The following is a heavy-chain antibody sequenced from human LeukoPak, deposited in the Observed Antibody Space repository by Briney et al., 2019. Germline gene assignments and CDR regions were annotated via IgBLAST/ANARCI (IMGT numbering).Heavy chain of an antibody. CDR1: GITVSNYD. Sequence: SGGSLRLSCVVSGITVSNYDMSWVRQAPGKGLEWVSGIRESGGGTNYADSVKGRFIISRDNSMSTVYLQMNSLRAEDTAVYFCATRGIVIRGVLITWFHKAAYYFDYWGQGILVTVSS. CDR3: ATRGIVIRGVLITWFHKAAYYFDY. D-gene: IGHD3-10*01. J-gene: IGHJ4*02. CDR2: IRESGGGT. V-gene: IGHV3-23*01.